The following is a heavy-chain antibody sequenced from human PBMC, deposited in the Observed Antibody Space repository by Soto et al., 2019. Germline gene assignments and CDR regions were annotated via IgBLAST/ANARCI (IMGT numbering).Heavy chain of an antibody. CDR3: ATAASVDY. J-gene: IGHJ4*02. Sequence: GGSLRLSCAASGLTVSNNYMTWVRQAPGKGLEWVSIIYSGGTTYYADSVKGRFTISRDNSKNTLYLQMNSLRAEDTAVYYCATAASVDYWGQGTLVTVSS. V-gene: IGHV3-66*01. CDR1: GLTVSNNY. D-gene: IGHD2-2*01. CDR2: IYSGGTT.